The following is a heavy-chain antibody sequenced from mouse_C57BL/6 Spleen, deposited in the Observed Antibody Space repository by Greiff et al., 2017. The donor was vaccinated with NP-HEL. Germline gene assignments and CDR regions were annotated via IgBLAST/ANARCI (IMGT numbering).Heavy chain of an antibody. J-gene: IGHJ1*03. Sequence: DVKLQESGPELVKPGASVKIPCKASGYTFTDYNMDWVKQSHGKSLEWIGDINPNNGGTIYNQKFKGKATLTVDKSSSTAYMELRSLTSEDTAVYYCARSSSGLSYWYFDVWGTGTTVTVSS. CDR1: GYTFTDYN. V-gene: IGHV1-18*01. D-gene: IGHD3-2*02. CDR2: INPNNGGT. CDR3: ARSSSGLSYWYFDV.